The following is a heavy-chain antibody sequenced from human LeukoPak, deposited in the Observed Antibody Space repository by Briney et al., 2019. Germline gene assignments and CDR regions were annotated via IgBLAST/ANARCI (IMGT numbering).Heavy chain of an antibody. J-gene: IGHJ4*02. CDR2: IHHDGTI. CDR1: GGSIDSTNW. V-gene: IGHV4/OR15-8*01. D-gene: IGHD3-22*01. Sequence: SETLSLTCDVSGGSIDSTNWWNWVRQPPGKGLEWIGEIHHDGTINYNPSLKSRVTLSVDKSKNQFSLKLSSVTAADTAVYYCARGRYDSSGYYLGFDYWGQGTLVTVSS. CDR3: ARGRYDSSGYYLGFDY.